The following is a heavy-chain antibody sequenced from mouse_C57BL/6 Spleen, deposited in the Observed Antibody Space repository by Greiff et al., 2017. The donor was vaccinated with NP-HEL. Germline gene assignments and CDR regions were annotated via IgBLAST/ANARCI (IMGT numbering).Heavy chain of an antibody. J-gene: IGHJ3*01. CDR1: GYTFTSYW. V-gene: IGHV1-7*01. CDR2: INPSSGYT. D-gene: IGHD2-1*01. Sequence: VKLVESGAELAKPGASVKLSCKASGYTFTSYWMHWVKQRPGQGLEWIGYINPSSGYTKYNQKFKDKATLTSDKSSRPAYMQLSSLTYEDSAVYYCAKMEGGNWFAYWGQGTLVTVSA. CDR3: AKMEGGNWFAY.